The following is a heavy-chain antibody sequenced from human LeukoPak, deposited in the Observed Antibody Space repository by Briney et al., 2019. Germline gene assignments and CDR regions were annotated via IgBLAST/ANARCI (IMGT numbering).Heavy chain of an antibody. J-gene: IGHJ4*02. D-gene: IGHD6-19*01. CDR1: GFTLSNYG. V-gene: IGHV3-48*04. CDR2: ISSSGSII. CDR3: ARGRGSGWSFDY. Sequence: PGRSLRLSCAASGFTLSNYGMHWVRQAPGKGLEWVSYISSSGSIIYYAASMKGRFTISRDNAKNSLYLQMNSLRGEDTAVYYCARGRGSGWSFDYWGQGTLVTVSS.